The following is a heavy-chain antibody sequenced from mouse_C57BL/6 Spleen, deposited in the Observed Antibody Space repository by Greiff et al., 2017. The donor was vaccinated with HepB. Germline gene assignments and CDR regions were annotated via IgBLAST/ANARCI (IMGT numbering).Heavy chain of an antibody. Sequence: VQLQQSGPELVKPGASVKISCKASGYAFSSSWMNWVKQRPGKGLEWIGRIYPGDGDTNYNGKFKGKATLTADKSSSTAYMQLSSLTSEDSAVYFCANAVFYAMDYWGQGTSVTVSS. CDR2: IYPGDGDT. CDR1: GYAFSSSW. J-gene: IGHJ4*01. V-gene: IGHV1-82*01. CDR3: ANAVFYAMDY.